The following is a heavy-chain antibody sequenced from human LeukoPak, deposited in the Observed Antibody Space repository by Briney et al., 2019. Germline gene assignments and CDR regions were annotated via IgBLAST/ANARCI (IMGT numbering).Heavy chain of an antibody. D-gene: IGHD6-6*01. CDR2: ISSSSTYI. CDR3: ARDAGACSSSSPGNY. J-gene: IGHJ4*02. CDR1: GFSFSNYG. Sequence: GGSLRLSCAASGFSFSNYGMNWVRQAPGKGLEWVSSISSSSTYIYYADSVKGRFTISRDDAKNSLYLKMHSLGAEAAPVYYCARDAGACSSSSPGNYWGQGTLGTVSS. V-gene: IGHV3-21*01.